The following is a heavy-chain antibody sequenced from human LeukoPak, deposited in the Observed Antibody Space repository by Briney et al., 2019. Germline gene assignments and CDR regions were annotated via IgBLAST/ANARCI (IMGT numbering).Heavy chain of an antibody. Sequence: ASVKVSCKASGYTFTSYYIHWVRQAPGQGLEWMGLINPSGGSTNYAQKFQGRVTMTRDTSTSTVYMELSSLRAEDTAVYYCARDVTMVRGVISEFFAFDYWGQGTLVTVSS. CDR2: INPSGGST. J-gene: IGHJ4*02. V-gene: IGHV1-46*01. CDR3: ARDVTMVRGVISEFFAFDY. D-gene: IGHD3-10*01. CDR1: GYTFTSYY.